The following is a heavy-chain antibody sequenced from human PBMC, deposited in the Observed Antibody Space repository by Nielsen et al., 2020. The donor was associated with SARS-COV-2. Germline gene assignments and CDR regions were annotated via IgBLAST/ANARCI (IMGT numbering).Heavy chain of an antibody. J-gene: IGHJ3*01. CDR3: ARVKLDDYGGNSLMNGFDV. CDR2: IYHSGHT. Sequence: WIRQPPGKGLEWIGYIYHSGHTYYNPSLKSRITMSVDTSKNQVSLNLSSVTAADTAVYYCARVKLDDYGGNSLMNGFDVWGQGTVVTVSS. V-gene: IGHV4-30-4*01. D-gene: IGHD4-23*01.